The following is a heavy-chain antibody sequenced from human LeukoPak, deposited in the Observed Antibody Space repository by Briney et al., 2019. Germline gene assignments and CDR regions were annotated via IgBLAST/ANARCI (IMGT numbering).Heavy chain of an antibody. Sequence: GGSLRLSCAASGFTFSSYSMNWVRQAPGKGLEWVSYISSSSSTIYYADSVKGGFTISRDNAKNSLYLQMNSLRAEDTAVYYCARDQSGYDILTGYYQGGNDYWGQGTLVTVSS. CDR3: ARDQSGYDILTGYYQGGNDY. CDR1: GFTFSSYS. J-gene: IGHJ4*02. V-gene: IGHV3-48*01. CDR2: ISSSSSTI. D-gene: IGHD3-9*01.